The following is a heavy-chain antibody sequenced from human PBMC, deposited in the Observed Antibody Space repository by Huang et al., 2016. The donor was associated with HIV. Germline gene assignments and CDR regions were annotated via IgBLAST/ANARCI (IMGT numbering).Heavy chain of an antibody. J-gene: IGHJ4*02. Sequence: QLQLQESGPGQVKPSETLSLTCTVSGDFISSTNYYWGWIRQSPGKGLAWVGSGYQGGSTTHNPSLKRRVTLSVDTSRNQFSLRLNSVTAADTAVYYCASQHIGAAATWFWGRGTQVAVSS. CDR2: GYQGGST. V-gene: IGHV4-39*01. CDR1: GDFISSTNYY. D-gene: IGHD6-13*01. CDR3: ASQHIGAAATWF.